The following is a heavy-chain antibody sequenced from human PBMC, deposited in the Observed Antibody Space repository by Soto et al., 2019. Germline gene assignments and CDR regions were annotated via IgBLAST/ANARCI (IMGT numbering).Heavy chain of an antibody. J-gene: IGHJ5*02. CDR3: ARDLVSSGWFDWFDP. CDR2: ISGYGDNT. CDR1: GFTFSDYA. D-gene: IGHD6-19*01. V-gene: IGHV3-23*01. Sequence: GGSLRLSCAASGFTFSDYAMSWVRQAPGKGLEWVSSISGYGDNTYYADSVKGRFTISRDNSKSTLFLHMNSLTAEDTALYYCARDLVSSGWFDWFDPWGQGTLVTVSS.